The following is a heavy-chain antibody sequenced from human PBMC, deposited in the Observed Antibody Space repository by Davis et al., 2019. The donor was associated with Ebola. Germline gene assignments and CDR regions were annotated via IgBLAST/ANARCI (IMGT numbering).Heavy chain of an antibody. Sequence: SETLSLTCSVSGSSISSYYWSWIRQPPGKGLEWIGYIYYSGSTNYNPSLKSRVTISVDKSKNQFSLKLSSVTAADTAVYYCAGGTWYYFDYWGQGTLVTVSS. CDR2: IYYSGST. CDR1: GSSISSYY. D-gene: IGHD1-1*01. CDR3: AGGTWYYFDY. V-gene: IGHV4-59*12. J-gene: IGHJ4*02.